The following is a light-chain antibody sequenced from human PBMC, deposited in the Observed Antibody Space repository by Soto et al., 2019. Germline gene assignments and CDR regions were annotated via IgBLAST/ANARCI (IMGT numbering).Light chain of an antibody. CDR2: GAS. J-gene: IGKJ1*01. Sequence: ETVMTQSPVTLSVSPGDRASLCCRASQILRGNLAWYQQKPGQAPRLLIYGASSRATGIPDRFSGSGSGTDFTLTISRLEPEDFAVYYCQQYGSSPWTFGQGTKVDI. V-gene: IGKV3-20*01. CDR3: QQYGSSPWT. CDR1: QILRGN.